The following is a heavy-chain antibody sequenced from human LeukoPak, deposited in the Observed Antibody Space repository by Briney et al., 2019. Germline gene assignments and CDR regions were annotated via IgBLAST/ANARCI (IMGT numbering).Heavy chain of an antibody. CDR1: AFSITNYA. Sequence: GGSLRLSCAASAFSITNYAIHWIRQAPGKGLDWVAVISYDGSNRFCADSVKDRFTISRDTSKNTVYLQMNSLRPGDTAVYYCAGSNSGIYSHFDHWGQGTLVTVAS. V-gene: IGHV3-30-3*01. J-gene: IGHJ4*02. CDR3: AGSNSGIYSHFDH. CDR2: ISYDGSNR. D-gene: IGHD1-26*01.